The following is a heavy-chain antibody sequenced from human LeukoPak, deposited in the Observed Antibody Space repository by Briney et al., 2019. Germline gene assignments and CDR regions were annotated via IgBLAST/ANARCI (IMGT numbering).Heavy chain of an antibody. Sequence: SETLSLTCTVSGGSISSSSYSWGWVRQPPGKGVGWIGSIYYSGSTYYNPSLKSRVTISVDTSKNQFSLKLRSVTAADPAVYYCARFFRYYDFWSPMDYFDYWGQGTLVTVSS. CDR2: IYYSGST. CDR3: ARFFRYYDFWSPMDYFDY. J-gene: IGHJ4*02. CDR1: GGSISSSSYS. D-gene: IGHD3-3*01. V-gene: IGHV4-39*07.